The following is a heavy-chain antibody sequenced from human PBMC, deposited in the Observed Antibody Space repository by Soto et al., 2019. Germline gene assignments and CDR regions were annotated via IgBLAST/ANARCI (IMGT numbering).Heavy chain of an antibody. Sequence: PGESLKISCYGSGYSFTTHWIGWVRQVPGKGLEWMGIIYPGDSDTKYSPSFQGQVTISADKSIRSAYLQWSSLKASDTAMYYCAKKVDGYSYDAFDFWGQGTLVTVSS. D-gene: IGHD5-18*01. CDR1: GYSFTTHW. CDR2: IYPGDSDT. CDR3: AKKVDGYSYDAFDF. V-gene: IGHV5-51*01. J-gene: IGHJ4*02.